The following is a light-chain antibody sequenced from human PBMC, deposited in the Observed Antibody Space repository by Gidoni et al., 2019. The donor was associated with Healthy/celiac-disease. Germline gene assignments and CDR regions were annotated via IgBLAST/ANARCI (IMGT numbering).Light chain of an antibody. Sequence: EIVLTQSPATLSLAPGERATLSCRASQSVSSYLASYQQKPGKAPRPLIYDASNRATGIPARCSSSRSWADFTLTISSLEHEDVAVYYYQQRSDWPPFTFGPGTKVEIK. V-gene: IGKV3-11*01. CDR2: DAS. J-gene: IGKJ3*01. CDR1: QSVSSY. CDR3: QQRSDWPPFT.